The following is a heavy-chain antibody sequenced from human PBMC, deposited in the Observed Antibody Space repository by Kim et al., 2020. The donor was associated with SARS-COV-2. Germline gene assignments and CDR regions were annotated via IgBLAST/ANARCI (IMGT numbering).Heavy chain of an antibody. D-gene: IGHD2-21*02. CDR2: IWYDGSNK. CDR3: ARDGPRLGGDYVFDGMDV. J-gene: IGHJ6*02. V-gene: IGHV3-33*01. Sequence: GGSLRLSCAASGFTFSSYGMHWVRQAPGKGLEWVAVIWYDGSNKYYADSVKGRFTISRDNSKNTLYLQMNSLRAEDTAVYYCARDGPRLGGDYVFDGMDVWGQGTTVTVSS. CDR1: GFTFSSYG.